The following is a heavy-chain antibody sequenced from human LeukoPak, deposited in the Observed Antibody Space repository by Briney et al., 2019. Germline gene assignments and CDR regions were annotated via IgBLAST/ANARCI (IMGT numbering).Heavy chain of an antibody. D-gene: IGHD6-13*01. J-gene: IGHJ4*02. V-gene: IGHV4-4*07. CDR2: IYSTGST. Sequence: PSETPSLTCTVSGGPISSYYWSWIRQPAGKGLEWIGRIYSTGSTNYNPSLKSRVTMSVDTSKNQFSLRLRSVTAADTAVYYCARQIASAGTAGFDFWGQGALVTVSS. CDR1: GGPISSYY. CDR3: ARQIASAGTAGFDF.